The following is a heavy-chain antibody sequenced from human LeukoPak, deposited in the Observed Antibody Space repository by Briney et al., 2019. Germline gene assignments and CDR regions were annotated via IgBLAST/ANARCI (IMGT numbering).Heavy chain of an antibody. Sequence: PGGSLRLSCAASGFRFSTSGMHCVRQAPGKGLEWVSFVRFDGSDEDHGDSVKGRFTISRDNSKNTMYLQMNSLRAEDTAVYYCAKEVTYCSSSSCNDAFDVWGRGTMVIVSS. J-gene: IGHJ3*01. D-gene: IGHD2-2*01. CDR2: VRFDGSDE. V-gene: IGHV3-30*02. CDR3: AKEVTYCSSSSCNDAFDV. CDR1: GFRFSTSG.